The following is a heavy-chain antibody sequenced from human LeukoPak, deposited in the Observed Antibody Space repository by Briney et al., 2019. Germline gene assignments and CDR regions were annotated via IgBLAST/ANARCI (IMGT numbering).Heavy chain of an antibody. CDR2: IWSDGSNE. J-gene: IGHJ6*02. CDR1: GFTFSSYG. CDR3: ARDVGIRLWFRGYYGLDV. V-gene: IGHV3-33*01. D-gene: IGHD5-18*01. Sequence: GGSLRLSCAASGFTFSSYGMDWVRQAPGRGLEWVAVIWSDGSNEYYADSVKGRFTISRDNSQNTLYLQMNSLRAEDTAVYYCARDVGIRLWFRGYYGLDVWGQGTTVTVSS.